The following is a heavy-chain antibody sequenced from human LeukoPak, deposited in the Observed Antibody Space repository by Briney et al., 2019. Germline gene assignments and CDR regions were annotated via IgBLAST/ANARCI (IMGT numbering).Heavy chain of an antibody. Sequence: SETLSRTCTVSGGSISSYYWSWIRQPPGKGLKWIGYIYYSGSTNYNPSLKSRVTISVDTSKNQFSLKLSSVTAADTAVYYCARSVDTAMDDAFDIWGQGTMVTVSS. CDR1: GGSISSYY. V-gene: IGHV4-59*01. J-gene: IGHJ3*02. CDR3: ARSVDTAMDDAFDI. CDR2: IYYSGST. D-gene: IGHD5-18*01.